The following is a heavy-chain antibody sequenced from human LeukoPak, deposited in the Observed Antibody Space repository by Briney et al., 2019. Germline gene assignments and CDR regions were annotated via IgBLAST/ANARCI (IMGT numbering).Heavy chain of an antibody. J-gene: IGHJ5*02. Sequence: GGSLRLSCAASGFTFSSYAMHWVRQAPGKGLEYVSSVTSNGDSTYYGNSVKGRFIISRDNSKNTLYLQMGSLRAEDMAVYYCAKDFVGDSLGWFDPWGQGTLVTVSS. CDR1: GFTFSSYA. V-gene: IGHV3-64*01. D-gene: IGHD4-17*01. CDR2: VTSNGDST. CDR3: AKDFVGDSLGWFDP.